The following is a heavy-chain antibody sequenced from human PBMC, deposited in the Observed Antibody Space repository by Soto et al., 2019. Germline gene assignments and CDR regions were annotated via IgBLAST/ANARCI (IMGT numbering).Heavy chain of an antibody. J-gene: IGHJ5*02. CDR2: INHSGST. Sequence: SETLSLTCAVYGGSFSGYYWSWIRQPPGKGLEWIGEINHSGSTNYNPSLKSRVTISVDTSNNQFSLKLSSVTAADTAVYYCARGYREGSGSYSWFDPWGQGTLVTVSS. CDR3: ARGYREGSGSYSWFDP. D-gene: IGHD3-10*01. CDR1: GGSFSGYY. V-gene: IGHV4-34*01.